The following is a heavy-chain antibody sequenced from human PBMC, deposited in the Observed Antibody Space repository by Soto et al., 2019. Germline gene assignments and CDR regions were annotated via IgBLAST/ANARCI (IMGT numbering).Heavy chain of an antibody. Sequence: SETLSLTCTVSGGSISSYYLSWIRQPPGKGLEWIGYIYYSGSTNYNPSLKSRVTISVDTSKNQFSLKLSSVTAADTAVYYCARRWGSAAAYGGQGTLVTVSS. V-gene: IGHV4-59*08. D-gene: IGHD2-15*01. CDR3: ARRWGSAAAY. J-gene: IGHJ4*02. CDR2: IYYSGST. CDR1: GGSISSYY.